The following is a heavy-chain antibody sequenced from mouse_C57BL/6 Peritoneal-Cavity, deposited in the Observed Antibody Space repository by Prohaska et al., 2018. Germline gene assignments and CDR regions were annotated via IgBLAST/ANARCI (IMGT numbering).Heavy chain of an antibody. V-gene: IGHV1-75*01. CDR2: IFPGIGST. CDR1: GYTFTDYY. D-gene: IGHD1-1*01. J-gene: IGHJ2*01. CDR3: ARGQFITTVVAFDY. Sequence: QVQLQQSGPELVKPGASVKISCKASGYTFTDYYINWVKQRPGQGLEWIGWIFPGIGSTYYNEKFKGKATLTVDKSSRTAYMLLSSLTSEDSAVYFCARGQFITTVVAFDYWGQGTTLTVSS.